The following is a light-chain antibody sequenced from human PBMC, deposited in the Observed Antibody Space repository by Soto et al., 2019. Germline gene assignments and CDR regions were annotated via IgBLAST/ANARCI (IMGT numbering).Light chain of an antibody. CDR1: QSVSSY. CDR3: QQRSNWAPLT. J-gene: IGKJ4*01. V-gene: IGKV3-11*01. Sequence: EIVLTQSPATLSLSPGERATLSCRASQSVSSYLAWYQQKPGQAPRLLIYDASNRATGIPARFSGSGSGTDFTLTISSLXPEDFAVYYCQQRSNWAPLTFGGGTKVDIK. CDR2: DAS.